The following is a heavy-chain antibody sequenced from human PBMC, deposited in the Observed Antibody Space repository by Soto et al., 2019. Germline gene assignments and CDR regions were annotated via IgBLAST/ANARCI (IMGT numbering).Heavy chain of an antibody. Sequence: QITLKESGPTLVRPPQTLTLTCTFSGFSLTSGVGVGWIRQPPGKALEWLALIYWEDDKRYSPSLKNRLTITKDTSKNQVVLTMTNVGPVDTATYFCSHIDPEIVTVGGHCGFDYWGQGTLVPVSS. CDR3: SHIDPEIVTVGGHCGFDY. J-gene: IGHJ4*02. CDR1: GFSLTSGVG. D-gene: IGHD5-12*01. V-gene: IGHV2-5*02. CDR2: IYWEDDK.